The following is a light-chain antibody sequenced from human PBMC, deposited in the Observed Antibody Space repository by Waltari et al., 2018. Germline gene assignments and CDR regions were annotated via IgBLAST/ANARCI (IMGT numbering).Light chain of an antibody. CDR2: KAS. J-gene: IGKJ1*01. CDR1: QSISTW. CDR3: QQYHSSPGT. Sequence: DIQMPQSPSTLSASVGDRVTITCRASQSISTWLAWYQQKPGKAPNLLIYKASTLETGVPSRFSGSGSGTDFTLTISSLQPDDFATYYCQQYHSSPGTFGQGTKVEIK. V-gene: IGKV1-5*03.